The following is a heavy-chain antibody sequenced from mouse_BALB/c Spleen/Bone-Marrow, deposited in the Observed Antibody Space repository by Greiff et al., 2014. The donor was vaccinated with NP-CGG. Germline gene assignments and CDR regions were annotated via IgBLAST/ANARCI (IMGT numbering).Heavy chain of an antibody. CDR2: IYPGDGDT. D-gene: IGHD1-1*01. Sequence: QIHLNHSFSYLFIPFSSVNISCKASFYSFIIYFIIFFNHIPLHFLYFIGQIYPGDGDTNYNGKFKGKATLTVDKSSSTAYMQLSSLTSEDSAVYFCARSGYGSNYDYWGQGTTLTVSS. V-gene: IGHV1-80*01. CDR1: FYSFIIYF. CDR3: ARSGYGSNYDY. J-gene: IGHJ2*01.